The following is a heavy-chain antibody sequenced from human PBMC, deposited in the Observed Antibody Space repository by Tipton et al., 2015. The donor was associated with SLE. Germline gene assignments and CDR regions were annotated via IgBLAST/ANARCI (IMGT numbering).Heavy chain of an antibody. V-gene: IGHV4-59*01. CDR1: GGSISSYY. J-gene: IGHJ6*03. CDR2: IYYSGRT. CDR3: ARMGYYYYYMDV. Sequence: TLSLTCTVSGGSISSYYWSWIRQPPGKGLEWIGYIYYSGRTNYNPSLKSRVTISVDTSKNQFSLKLSSVTAADTAVYYCARMGYYYYYMDVWGKGTTVTVSS.